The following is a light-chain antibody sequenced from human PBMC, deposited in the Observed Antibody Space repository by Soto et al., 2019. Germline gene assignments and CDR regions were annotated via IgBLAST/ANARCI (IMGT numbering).Light chain of an antibody. CDR3: QQYGTSPPT. CDR1: QSVSSNF. J-gene: IGKJ1*01. Sequence: DIVLTQSPGTLSLSQGERATLSCKAIQSVSSNFVAWYLRKPGQAPRLLIYGASYRATDIPYRFSGSGSGTDITLTITRLEPDDFAVYYCQQYGTSPPTFGQGTKVEL. V-gene: IGKV3-20*01. CDR2: GAS.